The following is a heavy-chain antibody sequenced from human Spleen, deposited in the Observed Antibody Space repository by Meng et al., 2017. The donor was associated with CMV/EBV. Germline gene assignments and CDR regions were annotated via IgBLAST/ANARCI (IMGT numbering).Heavy chain of an antibody. V-gene: IGHV3-23*01. Sequence: ETLSLTCTVSGGSMSSYYWSWFRQPPGKGLEWVSAISGSGGSTYYADSVKGRFTISRDNSKNTLYLQMNSLRAEDTAVYYCAKEETLKMEVDIGFKSQGPYFDYWGQGTLVTVSS. J-gene: IGHJ4*02. CDR3: AKEETLKMEVDIGFKSQGPYFDY. CDR2: ISGSGGST. CDR1: GGSMSSYY. D-gene: IGHD5-12*01.